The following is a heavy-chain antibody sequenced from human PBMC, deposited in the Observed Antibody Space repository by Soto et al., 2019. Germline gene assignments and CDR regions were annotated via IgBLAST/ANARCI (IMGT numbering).Heavy chain of an antibody. D-gene: IGHD5-18*01. CDR1: GGSVSSGSYY. J-gene: IGHJ4*02. CDR3: ASVDTAMVTFDY. V-gene: IGHV4-61*01. CDR2: IYYSGST. Sequence: TSETLSLTCTVSGGSVSSGSYYWSWIRQPPGKGLEWIGYIYYSGSTNYNPSLKSRVTISVDTSKNQFSLKLSSVTAADTAVYYCASVDTAMVTFDYWGQGTLVTVSS.